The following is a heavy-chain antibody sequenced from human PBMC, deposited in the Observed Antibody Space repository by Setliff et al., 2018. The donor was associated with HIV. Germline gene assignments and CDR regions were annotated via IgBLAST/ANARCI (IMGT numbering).Heavy chain of an antibody. V-gene: IGHV3-30*18. D-gene: IGHD3-16*02. Sequence: PGGSLRLSCAASGFSFNNYGMHWVRQAPGKGLEWVSIISHDGSKKYYADSVKGRFTISRDNSKNTLYLQMNSLRSEDAAVYYCAKDLRSYRCSIASCSHMDVWGKGTTVTVSS. CDR2: ISHDGSKK. J-gene: IGHJ6*03. CDR3: AKDLRSYRCSIASCSHMDV. CDR1: GFSFNNYG.